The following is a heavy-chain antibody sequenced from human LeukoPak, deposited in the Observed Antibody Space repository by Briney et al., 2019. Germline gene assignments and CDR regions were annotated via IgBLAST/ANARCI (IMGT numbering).Heavy chain of an antibody. CDR1: GYTFTSYD. CDR2: MDPNSGNT. D-gene: IGHD3-9*01. Sequence: ASVKVSCKASGYTFTSYDINWVRQATGQGLEWMGWMDPNSGNTGYAQKFQGRVTMTRNTSISTAYMELSSLRSEDTAVYYCATGPNFILTGYDYWGQGTLVTVSS. J-gene: IGHJ4*02. CDR3: ATGPNFILTGYDY. V-gene: IGHV1-8*01.